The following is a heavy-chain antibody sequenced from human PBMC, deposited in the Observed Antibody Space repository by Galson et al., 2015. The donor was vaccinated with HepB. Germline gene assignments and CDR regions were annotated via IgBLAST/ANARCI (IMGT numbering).Heavy chain of an antibody. V-gene: IGHV6-1*01. Sequence: CAISGDSVSSNIATWNWVRQSPSRGLEWLGRTYYRSEWSNDYATSLKSRIVINPDTSKNQFSLQLNSVTPEGTAVYYCARGGSAVAGPGLDYWGQGTLVAVSS. D-gene: IGHD6-19*01. CDR2: TYYRSEWSN. CDR3: ARGGSAVAGPGLDY. J-gene: IGHJ4*02. CDR1: GDSVSSNIAT.